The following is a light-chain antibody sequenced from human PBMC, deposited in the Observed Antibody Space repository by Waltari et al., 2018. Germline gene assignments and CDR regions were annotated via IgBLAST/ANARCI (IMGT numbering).Light chain of an antibody. CDR3: AVWDDSLNGVV. J-gene: IGLJ2*01. CDR1: SSNIGSNP. Sequence: QSVLTQPPSASATPGQRVTISSSGSSSNIGSNPVTWYHHLPGTAPKLLIYPNNQRPSGVPDRFSGSKSGTSASLAISGLQSEDEADYYCAVWDDSLNGVVFGGGTKLTVL. CDR2: PNN. V-gene: IGLV1-44*01.